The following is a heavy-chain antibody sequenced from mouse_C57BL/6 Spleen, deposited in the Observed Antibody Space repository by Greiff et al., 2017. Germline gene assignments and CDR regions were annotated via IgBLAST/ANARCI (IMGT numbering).Heavy chain of an antibody. CDR1: GYTFTSYG. J-gene: IGHJ3*01. D-gene: IGHD2-2*01. CDR2: IYPRSGNT. CDR3: ARWLPFAY. Sequence: LQQSGAELARPGASVKLSCKASGYTFTSYGISWVKQRTGPGLEWIGEIYPRSGNTYYNEKFKGKATLTADKSSSTAYMELRSLTSEDSAVYFCARWLPFAYWGQGTLVTVSA. V-gene: IGHV1-81*01.